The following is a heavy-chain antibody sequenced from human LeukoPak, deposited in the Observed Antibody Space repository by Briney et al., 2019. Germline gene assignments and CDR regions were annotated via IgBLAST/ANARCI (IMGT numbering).Heavy chain of an antibody. CDR2: ISGSGDST. CDR1: GFTFSSYA. Sequence: GGSLRLSCAASGFTFSSYAMSWVRQAPGRGLEWVSAISGSGDSTYYADSVKGRFTISRDNSKNTLYLQMNSLRAEDTAVYYCAKLTLLGYCSGGSCYDRRVFDYWGQGTLVTVSS. D-gene: IGHD2-15*01. J-gene: IGHJ4*02. V-gene: IGHV3-23*01. CDR3: AKLTLLGYCSGGSCYDRRVFDY.